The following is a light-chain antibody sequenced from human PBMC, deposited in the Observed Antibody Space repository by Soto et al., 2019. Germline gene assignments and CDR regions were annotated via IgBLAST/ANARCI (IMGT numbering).Light chain of an antibody. J-gene: IGLJ2*01. CDR1: SSNIGAGYD. CDR3: QSYDSSLRVRV. CDR2: GNS. Sequence: QSVLTQPPSVSGAPGQRVTISCTGSSSNIGAGYDVHWYQQLPGTAPKLLIYGNSNRPSGVPDRFSGSKSGTSASLAITGLQAEAEADYYCQSYDSSLRVRVFGGGTKLTVL. V-gene: IGLV1-40*01.